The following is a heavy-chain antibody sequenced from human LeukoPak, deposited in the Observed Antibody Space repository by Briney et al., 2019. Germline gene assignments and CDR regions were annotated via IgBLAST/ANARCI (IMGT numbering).Heavy chain of an antibody. CDR2: MNHSVIT. Sequence: SETLSLTCTVYGGSLSGYYRGWIRQPPGKGMEWDGEMNHSVITNNNPSLTSRITISVDTSKNQFSLKLSSVTAAATAMYSCASAYGGGDCYSGYFEYWGQGTLVTVSS. CDR1: GGSLSGYY. V-gene: IGHV4-34*01. J-gene: IGHJ4*02. D-gene: IGHD2-21*02. CDR3: ASAYGGGDCYSGYFEY.